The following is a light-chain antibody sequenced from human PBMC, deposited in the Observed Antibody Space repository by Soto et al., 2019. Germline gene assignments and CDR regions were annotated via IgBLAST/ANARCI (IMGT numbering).Light chain of an antibody. CDR3: QQSYSTPLT. CDR2: AAS. CDR1: QSISSY. V-gene: IGKV1-39*01. J-gene: IGKJ4*01. Sequence: DIQMTQSPSSLSASVGDRVTITCRASQSISSYLNWYQQKPGKAPKLLIYAASSLQSGVPSRFSGSGSETDFTLTISSLQPEDFATYYFQQSYSTPLTFRGGTKVEIK.